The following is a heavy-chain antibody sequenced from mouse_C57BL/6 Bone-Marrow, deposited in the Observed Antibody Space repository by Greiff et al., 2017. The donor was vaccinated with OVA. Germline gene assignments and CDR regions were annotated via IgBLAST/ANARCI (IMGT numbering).Heavy chain of an antibody. CDR1: GYTFTSYW. J-gene: IGHJ4*01. CDR2: INPSNGGT. Sequence: QVQLKQPGTELVKPGASVKLSCKASGYTFTSYWMHWVKQRPGQGLEWIGNINPSNGGTNYNEKFKSKATLTVDKSSSTAYMQLSSLTSEDSAVYYCARFGDLLWLRRTGYYYAMDYWGQGTSVTVSS. D-gene: IGHD2-2*01. CDR3: ARFGDLLWLRRTGYYYAMDY. V-gene: IGHV1-53*01.